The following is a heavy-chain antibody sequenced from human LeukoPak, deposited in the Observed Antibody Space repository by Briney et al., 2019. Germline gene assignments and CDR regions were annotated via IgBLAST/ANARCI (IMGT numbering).Heavy chain of an antibody. CDR3: ARDLRGSPDR. D-gene: IGHD3-16*01. Sequence: GGSLRLSCAASGFTFTTFWMNWVRQVPGKGLVWVSLINPDGGTTTYADSVKGRFTISRDNAKNTVCLQMNSLRGEDTAVYYCARDLRGSPDRWGQGTLVTVSS. CDR2: INPDGGTT. CDR1: GFTFTTFW. J-gene: IGHJ5*02. V-gene: IGHV3-74*01.